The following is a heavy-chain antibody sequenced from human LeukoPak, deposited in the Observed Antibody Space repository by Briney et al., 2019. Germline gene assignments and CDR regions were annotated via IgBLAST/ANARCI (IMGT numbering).Heavy chain of an antibody. V-gene: IGHV3-21*01. D-gene: IGHD6-13*01. CDR3: ARDSSSWHPDAFDI. CDR2: ISSSSSYI. Sequence: PGGSLRPSCAASGFTLSSYSINWVRQAPGKGLEWVSSISSSSSYIYYADSVKGRFTITRDNAKNSLYLQMNGMRAEDTAVYYCARDSSSWHPDAFDIWGQGTMVTVSS. CDR1: GFTLSSYS. J-gene: IGHJ3*02.